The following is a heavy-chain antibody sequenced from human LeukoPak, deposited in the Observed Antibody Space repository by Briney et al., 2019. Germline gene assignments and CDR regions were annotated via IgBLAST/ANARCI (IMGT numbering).Heavy chain of an antibody. V-gene: IGHV3-23*01. CDR3: ATAPFVSPDRIVGAPRPYYYYGMDV. D-gene: IGHD1-26*01. J-gene: IGHJ6*02. Sequence: GGSLRLSCAASGFTFSSYAMSWVRQAPGKGLEWVSAISGSGGSTYYADSVKGRFTISRDNSKNTLYLQMNSLRSEDTAVYYCATAPFVSPDRIVGAPRPYYYYGMDVWGQGTTVTVSS. CDR1: GFTFSSYA. CDR2: ISGSGGST.